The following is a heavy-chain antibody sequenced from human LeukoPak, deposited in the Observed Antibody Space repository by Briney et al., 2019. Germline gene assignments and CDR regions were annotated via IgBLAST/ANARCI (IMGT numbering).Heavy chain of an antibody. D-gene: IGHD6-19*01. CDR3: AKDVGGWNAFDI. CDR1: GFTFDDYA. CDR2: ISWNSGSI. V-gene: IGHV3-9*01. Sequence: PGGSLRLSCAASGFTFDDYAMHWVRQAPGKGLEWVSGISWNSGSISYADSVKGRFTISRDNAKNSLYLQMNSLRAEDTALYYCAKDVGGWNAFDIWGQGTMVTVSS. J-gene: IGHJ3*02.